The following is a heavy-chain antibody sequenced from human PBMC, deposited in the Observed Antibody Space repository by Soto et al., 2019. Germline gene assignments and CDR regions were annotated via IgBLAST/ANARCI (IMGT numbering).Heavy chain of an antibody. CDR2: IYSSGST. D-gene: IGHD5-12*01. Sequence: QLQLQESGPGLVKPSETLALTCTVSGVSFITDVYYWGWIRQPPGKGLEYIGSIYSSGSTQYNSSLRSRTTISIDTSKNQFSLKMTSVTAADTAVYYCASRYGGYVGSWGQGTLVTVSS. CDR3: ASRYGGYVGS. CDR1: GVSFITDVYY. J-gene: IGHJ5*02. V-gene: IGHV4-39*01.